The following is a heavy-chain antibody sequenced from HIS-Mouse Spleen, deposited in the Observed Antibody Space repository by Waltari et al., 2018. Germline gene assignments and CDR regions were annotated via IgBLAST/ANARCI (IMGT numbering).Heavy chain of an antibody. D-gene: IGHD1-7*01. J-gene: IGHJ3*02. CDR3: ARGWELELLAFDI. CDR1: GCSISSSSYY. Sequence: QLQLQESGPGLVKPSETLSLTCTVSGCSISSSSYYWGWIRQPPGKGLEWIGSIYYSGSTYYNPSLKSRVTISVDTSKNQFSLKLSSVTAADTAVYYCARGWELELLAFDIWGQGTMVTVYS. V-gene: IGHV4-39*07. CDR2: IYYSGST.